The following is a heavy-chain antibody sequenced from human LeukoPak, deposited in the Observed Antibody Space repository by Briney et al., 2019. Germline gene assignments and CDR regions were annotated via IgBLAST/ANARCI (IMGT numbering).Heavy chain of an antibody. CDR3: ARDGESYCGGDCSDAFDI. Sequence: GGSLRLSCAASGFTVSSNYMSWVRQAPGKGLEWVSYISSSSSTIYYADSVEGRFTISRDNAKNSLYLQMNSLRAEDTAVYYCARDGESYCGGDCSDAFDIWGQGTMVTVSS. CDR2: ISSSSSTI. CDR1: GFTVSSNY. D-gene: IGHD2-21*02. J-gene: IGHJ3*02. V-gene: IGHV3-48*04.